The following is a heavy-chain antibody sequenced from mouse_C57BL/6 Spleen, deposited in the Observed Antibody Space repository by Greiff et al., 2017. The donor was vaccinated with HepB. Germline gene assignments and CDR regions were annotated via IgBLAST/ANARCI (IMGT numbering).Heavy chain of an antibody. J-gene: IGHJ2*01. Sequence: VQLKESGAELVRPGASVKLSCTASGFNIKDDYMHWVKQRPEQGLEWIGWIDPENGDTEYASKFQGKATITADTSSNTAYLQLSSLTSEDTAVYYCTIYDYDEGDWGQGTTLTVSS. CDR2: IDPENGDT. CDR3: TIYDYDEGD. CDR1: GFNIKDDY. D-gene: IGHD2-4*01. V-gene: IGHV14-4*01.